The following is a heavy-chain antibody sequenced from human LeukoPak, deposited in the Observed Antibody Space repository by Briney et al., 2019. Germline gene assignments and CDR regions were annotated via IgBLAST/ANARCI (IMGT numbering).Heavy chain of an antibody. CDR3: AKDQAYSYEFPLDY. CDR2: ISYDGSNK. CDR1: GFTFSSYG. Sequence: PGGSLRLSCAASGFTFSSYGMPWVRQAPGKGLEWVAVISYDGSNKYYADSVKGRFTISRDNSKNTLYLQMNSLRAEDTAVYYCAKDQAYSYEFPLDYWGQGTLVTVSS. V-gene: IGHV3-30*18. J-gene: IGHJ4*02. D-gene: IGHD5-18*01.